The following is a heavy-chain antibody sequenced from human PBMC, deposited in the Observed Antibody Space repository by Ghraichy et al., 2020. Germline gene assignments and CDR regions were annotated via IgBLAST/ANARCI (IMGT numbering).Heavy chain of an antibody. Sequence: GGSLRLSCAASGFTFSSYSMNWVRQAPGKGLEWVSSISSSSSYIYYADSVKGRFTISRDNAKNSLYLQMNSLRVEDTAVYYCARELAVAGTAFDYWGQGTLVTVSS. V-gene: IGHV3-21*01. CDR2: ISSSSSYI. CDR1: GFTFSSYS. D-gene: IGHD6-19*01. CDR3: ARELAVAGTAFDY. J-gene: IGHJ4*02.